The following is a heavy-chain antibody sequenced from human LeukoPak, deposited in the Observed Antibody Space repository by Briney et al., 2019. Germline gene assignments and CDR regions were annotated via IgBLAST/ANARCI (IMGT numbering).Heavy chain of an antibody. CDR3: AKSGRYCSGSSCYQEASLDY. CDR1: GFTFSSYS. CDR2: ISSSSSYI. Sequence: GGSLRLSCAASGFTFSSYSMNWVRQAPGKGLEWVSSISSSSSYIYYADSVKGRFTISRDNAKNSLYLQMNSLRVEDTAVYYCAKSGRYCSGSSCYQEASLDYWGQGTLVTVSS. D-gene: IGHD2-15*01. J-gene: IGHJ4*02. V-gene: IGHV3-21*04.